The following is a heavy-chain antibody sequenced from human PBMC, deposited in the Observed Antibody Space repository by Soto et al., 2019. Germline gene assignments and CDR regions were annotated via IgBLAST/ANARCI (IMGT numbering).Heavy chain of an antibody. CDR2: ISVSNAKT. J-gene: IGHJ6*02. V-gene: IGHV1-18*01. D-gene: IGHD3-10*01. Sequence: QVQLVQSGAEVKKPGASVKVSCKASGYTSTTYGISWVRQAPGQGLEWMGWISVSNAKTNYAQILQDRVTMTTDTSTSTAYMELRSLRSDDTAVYYCARDTMVRGVSSYYYGMDVWGQGTTVTVSS. CDR1: GYTSTTYG. CDR3: ARDTMVRGVSSYYYGMDV.